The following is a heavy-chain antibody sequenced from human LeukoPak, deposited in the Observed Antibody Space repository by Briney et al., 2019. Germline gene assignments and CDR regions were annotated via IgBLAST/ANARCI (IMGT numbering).Heavy chain of an antibody. D-gene: IGHD2/OR15-2a*01. V-gene: IGHV4-39*07. Sequence: SETLSLTCTVPGGSISSSSYYWGWIRQPPGKGLEWIGSIYYSGSTYYNPSLKSRVTISVDTSKNQFSLKLSSVTAADTAVYYCARYYVTRGVYYYYYMDVWGKGTTVTISS. J-gene: IGHJ6*03. CDR3: ARYYVTRGVYYYYYMDV. CDR2: IYYSGST. CDR1: GGSISSSSYY.